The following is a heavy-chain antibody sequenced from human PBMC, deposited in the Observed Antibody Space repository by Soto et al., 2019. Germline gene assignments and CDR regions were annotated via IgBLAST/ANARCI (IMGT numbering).Heavy chain of an antibody. CDR2: INPNSGGT. J-gene: IGHJ6*02. V-gene: IGHV1-2*04. Sequence: ASVKVSCKASGYTFTGYYMHWVRQAPGQGLEWMGWINPNSGGTNYAQKFQGWVTMTRDTSISTAYMELSRLRSDDTAVYYCARATPDATFTPYYVFWSGHMEIYGMDFWGQGTSVTVSS. CDR3: ARATPDATFTPYYVFWSGHMEIYGMDF. CDR1: GYTFTGYY. D-gene: IGHD3-3*01.